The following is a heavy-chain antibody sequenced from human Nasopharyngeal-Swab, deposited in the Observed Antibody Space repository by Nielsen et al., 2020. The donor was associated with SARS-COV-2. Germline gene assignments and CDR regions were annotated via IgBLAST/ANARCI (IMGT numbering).Heavy chain of an antibody. CDR3: AKAGGYYYGSGRRYSDY. CDR1: GFTFSTYA. CDR2: ISGAGAST. D-gene: IGHD3-10*01. Sequence: GASLKISCAASGFTFSTYAMTWVRQAPGKGLEWVSAISGAGASTYYADSVKGRFTISRDNSKNTVSLQMNSLRAEDTAVYYCAKAGGYYYGSGRRYSDYWGQGTLVTVSS. J-gene: IGHJ4*02. V-gene: IGHV3-23*01.